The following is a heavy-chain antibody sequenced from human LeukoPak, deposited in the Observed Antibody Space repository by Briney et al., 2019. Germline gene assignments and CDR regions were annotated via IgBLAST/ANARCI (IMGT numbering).Heavy chain of an antibody. V-gene: IGHV4-39*01. D-gene: IGHD6-13*01. Sequence: SETLSLTCTVSGGSISSSSYYWGWIRQPPGKGLEWIGSIYYSGNTYYNPSLKSRVTVSVDTSKNQFSLKLNSVTAADTTVYYCARLPSSSWLNWFDPWGQGTLVTVSS. J-gene: IGHJ5*02. CDR1: GGSISSSSYY. CDR3: ARLPSSSWLNWFDP. CDR2: IYYSGNT.